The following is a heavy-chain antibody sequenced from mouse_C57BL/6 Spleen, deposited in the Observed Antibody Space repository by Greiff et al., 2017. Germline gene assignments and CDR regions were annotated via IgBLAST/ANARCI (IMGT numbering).Heavy chain of an antibody. D-gene: IGHD2-5*01. V-gene: IGHV5-15*01. CDR2: ISNLAYSI. J-gene: IGHJ4*01. CDR1: GFTFSDYG. Sequence: EVQGVESGGGLVQPGGSLKLSCAASGFTFSDYGMAWVRQAPRKGPEWVAFISNLAYSIYYADTVTGRFTISRENAKNTLYLEMSSLRSEDTAMYYCARQDSNYHYYAMDYWGQGTSVTVSS. CDR3: ARQDSNYHYYAMDY.